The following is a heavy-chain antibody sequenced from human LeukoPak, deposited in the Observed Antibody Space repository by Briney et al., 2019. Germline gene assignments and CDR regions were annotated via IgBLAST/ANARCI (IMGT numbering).Heavy chain of an antibody. D-gene: IGHD4-17*01. CDR3: ARGPTRDNYGDRDY. CDR2: ISSSSSYI. V-gene: IGHV3-21*01. J-gene: IGHJ4*02. CDR1: GFTFSSYS. Sequence: GGSLRLSCAASGFTFSSYSMNWVRQAPGKGLEWVSSISSSSSYIYYADSVKGRFTISRDNAKNSLYLQMNSLRAEDTAVYYCARGPTRDNYGDRDYWGQGTLVTVSS.